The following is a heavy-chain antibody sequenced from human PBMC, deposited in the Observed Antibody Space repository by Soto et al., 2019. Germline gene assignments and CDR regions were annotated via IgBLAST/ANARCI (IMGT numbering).Heavy chain of an antibody. CDR2: ISYDGSNK. J-gene: IGHJ4*02. CDR3: AIINYYGSGSYYTADY. D-gene: IGHD3-10*01. V-gene: IGHV3-30-3*01. CDR1: GFTFSSYA. Sequence: QVQLVESGGGVVQPGRSLRLSCAASGFTFSSYAMHWVRQAPGKGLEWVAGISYDGSNKYYADSVKGRFTISRDNSKNTMYLQMTSLRAEDMAVYYCAIINYYGSGSYYTADYWGQGTLVTVSS.